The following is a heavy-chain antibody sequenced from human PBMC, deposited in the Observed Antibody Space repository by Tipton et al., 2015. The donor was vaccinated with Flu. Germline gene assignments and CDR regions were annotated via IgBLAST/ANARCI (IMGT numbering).Heavy chain of an antibody. CDR3: ARGTLWFGDTSGWFDP. Sequence: TLSLTCTVSGGSISSGYYWGWIRQPPGKGLERIGSIYHSGSTYYNPSLKSRVTISVDTSKNQFSLKLSSVTAADTAVYYCARGTLWFGDTSGWFDPWGQGTLVTVSS. J-gene: IGHJ5*02. CDR2: IYHSGST. D-gene: IGHD3-10*01. V-gene: IGHV4-38-2*02. CDR1: GGSISSGYY.